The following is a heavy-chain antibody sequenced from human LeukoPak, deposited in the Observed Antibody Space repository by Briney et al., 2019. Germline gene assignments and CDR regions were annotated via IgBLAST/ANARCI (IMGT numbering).Heavy chain of an antibody. V-gene: IGHV4-59*02. J-gene: IGHJ4*02. CDR1: GDSVSSYY. CDR3: ARYSNYFDY. CDR2: VFYRGNA. Sequence: SETLSLTYTVSGDSVSSYYWSWIRQPPGKGPEWIGYVFYRGNADSNPSLNSRVTMSVDTSKNLFSLKLASVTAADTAVYYCARYSNYFDYWGQGTLVTVSS. D-gene: IGHD2-21*01.